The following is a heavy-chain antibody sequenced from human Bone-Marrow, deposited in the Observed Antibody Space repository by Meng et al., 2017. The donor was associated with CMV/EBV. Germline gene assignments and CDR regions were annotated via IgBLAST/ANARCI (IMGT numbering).Heavy chain of an antibody. V-gene: IGHV1-46*01. D-gene: IGHD2/OR15-2a*01. CDR3: ARAGLGIVIEPRTMPGETYYFSSLDV. CDR1: GYTFTSYY. J-gene: IGHJ6*02. Sequence: GGSLRLSCKGSGYTFTSYYMHWVRQAPGQGLEWMGIINPSGGSTSYAQKFQGRVTMTRDTSTSTVYMELSSLRSDDTAVYYCARAGLGIVIEPRTMPGETYYFSSLDVWGQGTTVTVSS. CDR2: INPSGGST.